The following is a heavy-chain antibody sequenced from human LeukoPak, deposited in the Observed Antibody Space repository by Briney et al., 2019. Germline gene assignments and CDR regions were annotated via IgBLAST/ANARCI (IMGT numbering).Heavy chain of an antibody. Sequence: SETLALTCTVSGHSISSYYWSWIRQPPGKGLEWMGYIYYSGSTNYNPSLKSRLTISVNTSNNHFSLKLSSLTPADPSVYYYARHKLPHSYYYYTDVWGKGTTVTVYS. CDR3: ARHKLPHSYYYYTDV. V-gene: IGHV4-59*08. CDR1: GHSISSYY. CDR2: IYYSGST. D-gene: IGHD1-26*01. J-gene: IGHJ6*03.